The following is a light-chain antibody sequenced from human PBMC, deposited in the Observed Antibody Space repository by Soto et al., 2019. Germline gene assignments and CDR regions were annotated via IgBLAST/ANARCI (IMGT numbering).Light chain of an antibody. J-gene: IGKJ1*01. CDR2: KAS. V-gene: IGKV1-5*03. Sequence: DIHMTQSPSTLSASVGDRVTITCRASQSVDIWLAWYQQKPGKLPNLLIYKASSLEGGVPSRFSGSGSGTEFTLIISSLQPDDFATYYCQQYKSRFRAFGQGTKVEMK. CDR3: QQYKSRFRA. CDR1: QSVDIW.